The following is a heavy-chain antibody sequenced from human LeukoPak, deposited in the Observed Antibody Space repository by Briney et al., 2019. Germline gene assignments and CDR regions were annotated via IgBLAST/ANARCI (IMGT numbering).Heavy chain of an antibody. CDR1: GFTFSSYS. J-gene: IGHJ4*02. CDR2: ISSSSSTI. Sequence: GGSLRLSCAASGFTFSSYSMNWVRQAPGKGLEWVSYISSSSSTIYYADSVKGRFTISRDNAKNSLYLQMNSLRAEDTAVYYCARDFYQCFDYWGQGTLVTVSS. D-gene: IGHD2-2*01. CDR3: ARDFYQCFDY. V-gene: IGHV3-48*01.